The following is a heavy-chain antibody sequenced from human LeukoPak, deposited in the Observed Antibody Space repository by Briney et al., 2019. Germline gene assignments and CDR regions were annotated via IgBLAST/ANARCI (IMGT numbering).Heavy chain of an antibody. V-gene: IGHV1-18*01. Sequence: ASVKVSCKASGYTFTSYGISWVRQAPGQGLEWMGWISAYNGNTNYAQKLQGRVTMTTDTSTSTAYMELRSLRSDDTAVYYCARDVNYYDSSGWFDPWGQGTLVTVSS. CDR3: ARDVNYYDSSGWFDP. D-gene: IGHD3-22*01. CDR1: GYTFTSYG. CDR2: ISAYNGNT. J-gene: IGHJ5*02.